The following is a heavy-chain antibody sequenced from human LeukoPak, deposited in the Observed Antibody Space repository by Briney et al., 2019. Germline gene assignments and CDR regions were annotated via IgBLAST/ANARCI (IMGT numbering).Heavy chain of an antibody. J-gene: IGHJ5*02. Sequence: GGSLRLSCAASGLPFSIYAMSWVRHAPGGGLEWVSSITRRDGRTLYTDHVKGRLTISRDNYKHILYLQINSRRAEDTAIYDCAKDGPNYYESNGDYYRRHGDRWGRRRMVGVCS. V-gene: IGHV3-23*01. CDR2: ITRRDGRT. CDR3: AKDGPNYYESNGDYYRRHGDR. D-gene: IGHD3-22*01. CDR1: GLPFSIYA.